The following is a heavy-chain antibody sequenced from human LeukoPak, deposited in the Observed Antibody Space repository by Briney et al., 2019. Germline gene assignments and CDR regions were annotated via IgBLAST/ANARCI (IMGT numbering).Heavy chain of an antibody. J-gene: IGHJ4*02. V-gene: IGHV3-21*01. D-gene: IGHD3-22*01. Sequence: GGSLTLSCAAAGFSLSDYTMNWVRQAPGKGLEWVSSISSSSSYIYYADSVKGRFTISRDNAKNSLGLQLNSLRAEDSAVYYCASDSFYYDSSGFDYWGQGTLVTVSS. CDR2: ISSSSSYI. CDR3: ASDSFYYDSSGFDY. CDR1: GFSLSDYT.